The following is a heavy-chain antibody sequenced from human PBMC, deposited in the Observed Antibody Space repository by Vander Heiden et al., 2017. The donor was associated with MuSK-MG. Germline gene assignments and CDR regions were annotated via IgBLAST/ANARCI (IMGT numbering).Heavy chain of an antibody. Sequence: EVQILQSGGGLVQPGGSLRLSCAASGFPFSNYAMSWVRQAPGKGLEWSSVISASGGSIIYADSVKGRFTISRDNSKNTLYLQMNSLRAEDTAVYYCAKLYGSGSYPPFDYWGHGALVSVSS. J-gene: IGHJ4*01. CDR3: AKLYGSGSYPPFDY. CDR1: GFPFSNYA. CDR2: ISASGGSI. D-gene: IGHD3-10*01. V-gene: IGHV3-23*01.